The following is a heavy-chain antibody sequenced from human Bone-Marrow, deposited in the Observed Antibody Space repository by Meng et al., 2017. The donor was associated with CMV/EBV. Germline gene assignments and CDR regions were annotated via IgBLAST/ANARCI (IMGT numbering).Heavy chain of an antibody. CDR3: ARGSMVRGVPLPYYYYGMGV. CDR2: ISAYNGNT. D-gene: IGHD3-10*01. Sequence: ASVKVSCKASGYTFTSYGISWVRQAPGQGLEWMGWISAYNGNTNYAQKLQGRVTMTTDTSTSTAYMDLSRLRSDDTAVYYCARGSMVRGVPLPYYYYGMGVWGQGPTVTVYS. J-gene: IGHJ6*02. CDR1: GYTFTSYG. V-gene: IGHV1-18*01.